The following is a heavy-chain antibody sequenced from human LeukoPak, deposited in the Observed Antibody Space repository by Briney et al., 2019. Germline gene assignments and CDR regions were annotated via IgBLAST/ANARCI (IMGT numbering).Heavy chain of an antibody. D-gene: IGHD6-19*01. Sequence: SQTLSLTCAVSGGSISSGGYSWSWIRQPPGKGLEWIGYIYHSGSTYYNPSLKSRVTISVDRSKNQFSLKLSSVTAADTAVYYCARTYSSGHDYWGQGTLVTVSS. CDR2: IYHSGST. CDR3: ARTYSSGHDY. V-gene: IGHV4-30-2*01. J-gene: IGHJ4*02. CDR1: GGSISSGGYS.